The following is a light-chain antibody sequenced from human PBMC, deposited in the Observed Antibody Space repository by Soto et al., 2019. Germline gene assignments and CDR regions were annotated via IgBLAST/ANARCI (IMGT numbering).Light chain of an antibody. CDR3: QHYSNWPPT. CDR1: ESVHRN. Sequence: EMVMTQSPATLSVSPGERVTLSCRASESVHRNLASYQQKPGQGPSLLIYYASTRATGVPDRFTGSGSGTEFTLTISSLQSEDFGVYHCQHYSNWPPTFGPGTKVEIK. CDR2: YAS. V-gene: IGKV3-15*01. J-gene: IGKJ3*01.